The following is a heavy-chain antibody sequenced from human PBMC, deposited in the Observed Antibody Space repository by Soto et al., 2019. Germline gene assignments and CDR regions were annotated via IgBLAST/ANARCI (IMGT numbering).Heavy chain of an antibody. D-gene: IGHD2-15*01. Sequence: EVQLVESGGGLVQPGGSLRLSCAASGFTFSSYAMYWVRQAPGKGLEYVSAINSNGGSTYYANSVKGRFTISRDNSKNTLYLQMGSLRAEDMAVYYCARGVVVVTATYGMDVWGQGTTVTVSS. CDR3: ARGVVVVTATYGMDV. CDR1: GFTFSSYA. J-gene: IGHJ6*02. V-gene: IGHV3-64*01. CDR2: INSNGGST.